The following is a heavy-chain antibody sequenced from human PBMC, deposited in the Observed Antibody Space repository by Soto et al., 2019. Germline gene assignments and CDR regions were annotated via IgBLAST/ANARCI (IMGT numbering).Heavy chain of an antibody. J-gene: IGHJ4*02. Sequence: LRLSCATSGFPFSMSAMTWVRQAPGKGLEWVSTTGLNGRTTYYADSVKGRFTVSRDNTKNTLDLQMASLRAEDTAVYYCATVHSTSRSFDYWGQGTLVTVYS. CDR3: ATVHSTSRSFDY. D-gene: IGHD6-6*01. CDR1: GFPFSMSA. V-gene: IGHV3-23*01. CDR2: TGLNGRTT.